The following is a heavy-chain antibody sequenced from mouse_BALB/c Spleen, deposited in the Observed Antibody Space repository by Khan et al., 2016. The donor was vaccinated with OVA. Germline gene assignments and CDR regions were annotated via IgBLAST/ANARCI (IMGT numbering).Heavy chain of an antibody. Sequence: QIQLVQSGAELVRPGVSVKISCKGSGYTFTDFTMHWVKQSHAKSVEWIGVISTYYGDATYNQKFKGKATMTVDKSSSTAYMELARLTSEDSAIVFWARGGGGVRFAYWGQGTLVTVSA. CDR3: ARGGGGVRFAY. J-gene: IGHJ3*01. CDR2: ISTYYGDA. D-gene: IGHD1-1*02. V-gene: IGHV1S137*01. CDR1: GYTFTDFT.